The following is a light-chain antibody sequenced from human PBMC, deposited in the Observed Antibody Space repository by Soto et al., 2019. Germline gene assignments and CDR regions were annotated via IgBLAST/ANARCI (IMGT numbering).Light chain of an antibody. CDR1: QGISSY. CDR2: AAS. V-gene: IGKV1-8*01. Sequence: ALRMTKSPSSFSASTGDRVTITCRAIQGISSYLAWYQQQPGKAPKLLIYAASTLQSGVPSRFSDSGSGTDFTLTISCLQSEDFATYYCQQYYSYPRLTFGGGTKVEIK. J-gene: IGKJ4*01. CDR3: QQYYSYPRLT.